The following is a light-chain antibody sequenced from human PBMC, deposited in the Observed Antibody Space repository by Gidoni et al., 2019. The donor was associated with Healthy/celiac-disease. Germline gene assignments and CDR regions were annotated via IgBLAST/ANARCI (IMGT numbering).Light chain of an antibody. V-gene: IGKV3-15*01. Sequence: IVMTQSPATLSVSPGERATLSCRASQIVSSNLAWYQQKPGQAPRLLIYGASTRANGIPARFRGSGSGTEFTLTIRSLQSEDFAVYYCQQYNNWPRTFGQGTKVEIK. J-gene: IGKJ1*01. CDR1: QIVSSN. CDR3: QQYNNWPRT. CDR2: GAS.